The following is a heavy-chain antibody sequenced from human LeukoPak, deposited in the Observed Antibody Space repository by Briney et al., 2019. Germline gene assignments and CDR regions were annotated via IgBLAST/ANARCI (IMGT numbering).Heavy chain of an antibody. V-gene: IGHV3-30-3*01. CDR3: ARSQGIAAANWFDP. D-gene: IGHD6-13*01. Sequence: GGSLRLSCAASGFTFSSYAMSWVRQAPGKGLEWVAVISYDGSNKYYADSVKGRFTISRDNSKNTLYLQMNSLRAEDTAVYYCARSQGIAAANWFDPWGQGTLVTVSS. J-gene: IGHJ5*02. CDR1: GFTFSSYA. CDR2: ISYDGSNK.